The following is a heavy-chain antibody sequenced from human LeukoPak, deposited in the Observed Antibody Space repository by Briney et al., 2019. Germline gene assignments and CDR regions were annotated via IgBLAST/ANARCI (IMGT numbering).Heavy chain of an antibody. CDR3: ARDAGYYSSLYYFDF. CDR1: GFSFSNYA. J-gene: IGHJ4*02. D-gene: IGHD2-2*01. Sequence: GGSLRLSCAASGFSFSNYAMNWVSQAPGKGLEWVSLISGSGGGTYYADSVKGRFTISRDISNNILYLQMNTLRAEDTAVYYCARDAGYYSSLYYFDFWGQGTLVTVSS. CDR2: ISGSGGGT. V-gene: IGHV3-23*01.